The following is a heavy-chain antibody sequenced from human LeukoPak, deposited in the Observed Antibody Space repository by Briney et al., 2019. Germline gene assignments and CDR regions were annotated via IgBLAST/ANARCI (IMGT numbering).Heavy chain of an antibody. CDR2: MNPNSGYT. CDR3: ARMTYDGSGPNPNWFDP. J-gene: IGHJ5*02. V-gene: IGHV1-8*01. CDR1: GYSFTSYD. Sequence: VASVKVSCKASGYSFTSYDINWVRQATGRGLEWMGWMNPNSGYTGYAQRFQGRITMTRNTSISTVYMELSSLRFEDTAIYYCARMTYDGSGPNPNWFDPWGQGTLVTVSS. D-gene: IGHD3-22*01.